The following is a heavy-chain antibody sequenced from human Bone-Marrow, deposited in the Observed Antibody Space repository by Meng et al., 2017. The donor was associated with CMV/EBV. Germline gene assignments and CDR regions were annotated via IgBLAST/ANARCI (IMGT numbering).Heavy chain of an antibody. CDR1: GYTFTSYG. J-gene: IGHJ3*02. CDR3: ARVYTDPPSSGYNTDAFDI. CDR2: INPSGGST. D-gene: IGHD6-19*01. V-gene: IGHV1-46*01. Sequence: ASVKVSCKASGYTFTSYGISWVRQAPGQGLEWMGIINPSGGSTTYAQKFQGRVTLTRDTSASTVYMELSSLRSEDTAVYYCARVYTDPPSSGYNTDAFDILGQGTMVTVS.